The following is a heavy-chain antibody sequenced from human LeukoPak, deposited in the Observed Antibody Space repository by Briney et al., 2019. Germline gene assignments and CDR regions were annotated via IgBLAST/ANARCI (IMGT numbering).Heavy chain of an antibody. CDR3: AKDSRDFWSGYRVGY. D-gene: IGHD3-3*01. CDR2: ISWNSGST. J-gene: IGHJ4*02. CDR1: GFTFDDYA. V-gene: IGHV3-23*01. Sequence: GGSLRLSCAASGFTFDDYAMHWVRQAPGKGLEWVSGISWNSGSTYYADSVKGRFTISRDNSKNTLYLQMNSLRAEDTAVYCCAKDSRDFWSGYRVGYWGQGTLATVSS.